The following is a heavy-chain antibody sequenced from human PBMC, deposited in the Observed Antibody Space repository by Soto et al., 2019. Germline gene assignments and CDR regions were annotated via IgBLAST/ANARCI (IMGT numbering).Heavy chain of an antibody. D-gene: IGHD3-16*01. CDR3: ARDVLYDYIREDRFFDY. CDR2: IYYSGST. V-gene: IGHV4-59*01. J-gene: IGHJ4*02. CDR1: GGSISSYY. Sequence: SETLSLTCTVSGGSISSYYWSWIRQPPGKGLEWIGYIYYSGSTNYNPSLKSRVTISVDTSKNQFSLKLSSVTAADTAVYYCARDVLYDYIREDRFFDYWGQGTLVTVSS.